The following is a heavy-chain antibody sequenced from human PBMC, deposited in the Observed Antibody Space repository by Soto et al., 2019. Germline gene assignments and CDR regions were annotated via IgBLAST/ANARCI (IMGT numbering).Heavy chain of an antibody. V-gene: IGHV4-39*01. CDR1: GCSISSSSYY. Sequence: SETLSLTCTVSGCSISSSSYYWGWIRQPPGKGLEWIGSIYYSGSTYYNPSLKSRVTISVDTSKNQFSLKLSSVTAADTAVYYCASQAVAGLYFDYWGQGTLVTVSS. J-gene: IGHJ4*02. D-gene: IGHD6-19*01. CDR3: ASQAVAGLYFDY. CDR2: IYYSGST.